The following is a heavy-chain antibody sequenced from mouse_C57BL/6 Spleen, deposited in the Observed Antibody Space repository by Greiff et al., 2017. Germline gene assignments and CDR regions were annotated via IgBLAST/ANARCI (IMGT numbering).Heavy chain of an antibody. V-gene: IGHV5-2*03. CDR3: ARQGPFGSSYPYAMDY. Sequence: EVKLVESGGGLVQPGESLKLSCESNEYEFPSHDMSWVRKTPEKRLELVAAINSDGGSTYYPDTMERRFIISRDNTKKTLYLQMSSLRSEDTALYYCARQGPFGSSYPYAMDYWGQGTSVTVSS. J-gene: IGHJ4*01. D-gene: IGHD1-1*01. CDR2: INSDGGST. CDR1: EYEFPSHD.